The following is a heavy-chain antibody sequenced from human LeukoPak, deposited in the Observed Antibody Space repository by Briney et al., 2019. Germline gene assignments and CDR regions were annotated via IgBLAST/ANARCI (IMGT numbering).Heavy chain of an antibody. CDR1: GYTFTSYY. CDR3: ARENTMIVPARDWFDP. D-gene: IGHD3-22*01. J-gene: IGHJ5*02. CDR2: INPNSGGT. V-gene: IGHV1-2*02. Sequence: TSVKVSCKASGYTFTSYYMHWVRQAPGQGLEWMGWINPNSGGTNHAQKFQGRVTMTRDTSISTAYMELSRLRSDDTAVYYCARENTMIVPARDWFDPWGQGTLVTVSS.